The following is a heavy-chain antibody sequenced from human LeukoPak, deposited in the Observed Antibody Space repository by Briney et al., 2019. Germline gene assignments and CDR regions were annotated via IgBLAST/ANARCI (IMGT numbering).Heavy chain of an antibody. CDR3: ARRPSTPEYYGSGTYWGYFDY. CDR1: GGSISSYY. J-gene: IGHJ4*02. CDR2: IYYSGST. Sequence: SETLSLTCTVSGGSISSYYWGWIRQPPGKGLEWIGTIYYSGSTYYNPSLKSRVTISVDTSKNQFSLKLSSVTAADTAVYYCARRPSTPEYYGSGTYWGYFDYWGQGTLVAVSS. D-gene: IGHD3-10*01. V-gene: IGHV4-39*01.